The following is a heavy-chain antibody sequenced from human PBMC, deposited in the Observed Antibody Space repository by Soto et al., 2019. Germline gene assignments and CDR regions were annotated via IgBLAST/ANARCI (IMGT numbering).Heavy chain of an antibody. Sequence: SETLSLTCTVSGDSISSYYWTWIRQPPGKGLEWIGYVYNSGSTDYNPSLKSRVTIAVDTSKNQFSLKLTSVTAADTAVYYCARGRGFCFSTSCRGYFDSRAQRTPVTVSS. D-gene: IGHD2-2*01. V-gene: IGHV4-59*01. J-gene: IGHJ4*02. CDR3: ARGRGFCFSTSCRGYFDS. CDR1: GDSISSYY. CDR2: VYNSGST.